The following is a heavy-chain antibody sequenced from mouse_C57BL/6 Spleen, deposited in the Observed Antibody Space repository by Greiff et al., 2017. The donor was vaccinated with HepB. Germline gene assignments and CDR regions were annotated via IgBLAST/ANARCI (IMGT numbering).Heavy chain of an antibody. CDR2: ISNGGGST. CDR1: GFTFSDYY. Sequence: EVHLVESGGGLVQPGGSLKLSCAASGFTFSDYYMYWVRQTPEKRLEWVAYISNGGGSTYYPDTVKGRFTISRDNAKNTLYLQMSRLKSEDTAMYYCARHQLGAMDYWGQGTSVTVSS. D-gene: IGHD4-1*02. J-gene: IGHJ4*01. V-gene: IGHV5-12*01. CDR3: ARHQLGAMDY.